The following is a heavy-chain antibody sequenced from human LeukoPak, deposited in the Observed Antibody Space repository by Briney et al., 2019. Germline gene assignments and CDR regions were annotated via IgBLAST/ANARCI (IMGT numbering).Heavy chain of an antibody. J-gene: IGHJ4*02. D-gene: IGHD3-22*01. Sequence: ASVKVSCKVSGYTLTELSMHWVRQAPGKGLEWMGGFDPEDGETIYAQKFQGRVTMTEDTSTDTAYMELSSLRSEDTAVYYCARDHHAYYDSSGYYSGPYYFDYWGQGTLVTVSS. CDR1: GYTLTELS. CDR2: FDPEDGET. V-gene: IGHV1-24*01. CDR3: ARDHHAYYDSSGYYSGPYYFDY.